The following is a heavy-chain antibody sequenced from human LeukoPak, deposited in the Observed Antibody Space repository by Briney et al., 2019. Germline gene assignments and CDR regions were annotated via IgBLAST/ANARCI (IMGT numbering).Heavy chain of an antibody. J-gene: IGHJ5*02. D-gene: IGHD2-2*01. Sequence: SETLSLTCAVYGGSFSGYYWSWIRQPPGKGLEWIGEINHSGSTNYNPSLKSRATISVDTSKNQFSLKLSSVTAADTAVYYCARADYASSTSSWGQGTLVTVSS. CDR3: ARADYASSTSS. CDR2: INHSGST. CDR1: GGSFSGYY. V-gene: IGHV4-34*01.